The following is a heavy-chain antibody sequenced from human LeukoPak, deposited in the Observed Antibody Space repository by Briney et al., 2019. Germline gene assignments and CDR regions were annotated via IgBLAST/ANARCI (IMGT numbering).Heavy chain of an antibody. CDR1: GFTFSSYG. CDR2: ISYDGSNK. D-gene: IGHD1-1*01. Sequence: GGSLRLSCAASGFTFSSYGMHWVRQAPGKGLEWVAVISYDGSNKYYADSVKGRFTISRDNSKNTLYLQMNSLRAEDTAVYYCAKDRGTGTWYFDYWGQETLVTVSS. V-gene: IGHV3-30*18. J-gene: IGHJ4*02. CDR3: AKDRGTGTWYFDY.